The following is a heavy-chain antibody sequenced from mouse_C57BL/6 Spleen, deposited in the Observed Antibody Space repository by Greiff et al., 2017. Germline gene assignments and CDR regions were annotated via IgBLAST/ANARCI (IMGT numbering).Heavy chain of an antibody. CDR1: GYTFTSYW. J-gene: IGHJ2*01. CDR3: ARYYDYDGTSDY. Sequence: VQLQQPGAELVMPGASVKLSCKASGYTFTSYWMHWVKQRPGQGLEWIGEIDPSDSYTNYNQKFKGKSTLTVDKSSSTAYMQLSSLTSEDSAVYYCARYYDYDGTSDYWGQGTTLTVSS. D-gene: IGHD2-4*01. CDR2: IDPSDSYT. V-gene: IGHV1-69*01.